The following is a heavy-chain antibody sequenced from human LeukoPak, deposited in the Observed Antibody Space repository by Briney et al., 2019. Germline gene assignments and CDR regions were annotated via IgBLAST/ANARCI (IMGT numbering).Heavy chain of an antibody. D-gene: IGHD3-22*01. Sequence: PGRSLRLSCTTSGFTFGDYAMSWVRQASGKGLEWVSFIRSKAYGGTTEYAASVKGRFTVSRDDSKTIAYLQLNSLKTEDTAVYYCTRANYYDSSGEYYVGVWGKGTTVTVSS. J-gene: IGHJ6*04. V-gene: IGHV3-49*04. CDR1: GFTFGDYA. CDR3: TRANYYDSSGEYYVGV. CDR2: IRSKAYGGTT.